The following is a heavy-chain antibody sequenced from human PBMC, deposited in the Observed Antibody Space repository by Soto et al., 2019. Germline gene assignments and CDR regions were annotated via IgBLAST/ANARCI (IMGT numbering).Heavy chain of an antibody. Sequence: SETLCVTCTVSDDSISSYYWNWVRQPAGKGLEWIVRVSTSGATNYNPSLKSRVTMSVDASKNQFSLKLNSVTTADTAVYYCPRDGREASGMDVWGKGTKVT. CDR2: VSTSGAT. D-gene: IGHD1-26*01. V-gene: IGHV4-4*07. J-gene: IGHJ6*01. CDR1: DDSISSYY. CDR3: PRDGREASGMDV.